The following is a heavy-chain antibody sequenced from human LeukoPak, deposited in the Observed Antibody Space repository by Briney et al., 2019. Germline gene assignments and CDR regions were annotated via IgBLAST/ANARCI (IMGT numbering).Heavy chain of an antibody. CDR2: IRTNTHNYAT. CDR3: TRGTQWLIRLFDY. V-gene: IGHV3-73*01. Sequence: GGSLKLSCAASGFSFGGSVMHWVRQAPGKGLEWVDRIRTNTHNYATSYAASVKGRFTISRDDSKNAAYLQMNSLKTDDTAVYYCTRGTQWLIRLFDYWGQGTLVTVSS. D-gene: IGHD6-19*01. J-gene: IGHJ4*02. CDR1: GFSFGGSV.